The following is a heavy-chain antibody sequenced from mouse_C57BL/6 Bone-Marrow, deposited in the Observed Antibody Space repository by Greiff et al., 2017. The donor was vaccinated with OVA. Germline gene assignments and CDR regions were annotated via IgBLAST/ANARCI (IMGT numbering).Heavy chain of an antibody. D-gene: IGHD1-1*01. CDR2: IHPSDSDT. V-gene: IGHV1-74*01. CDR3: ASLTTVVARGYFDV. Sequence: QVHVKQPGAELVKPGASVKVSCKASGYTFTSYWMHWVKQRPGQGLEWIGRIHPSDSDTNYNQKFKGKATLTVDKSSSTAYMQLSSLTSEDSAVYYCASLTTVVARGYFDVWGTGTTVTVSS. CDR1: GYTFTSYW. J-gene: IGHJ1*03.